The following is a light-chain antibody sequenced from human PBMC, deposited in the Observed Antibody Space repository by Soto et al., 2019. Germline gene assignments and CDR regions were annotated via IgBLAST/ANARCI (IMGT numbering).Light chain of an antibody. V-gene: IGLV2-8*01. CDR2: DVT. CDR3: SSYAGSNNLVV. J-gene: IGLJ1*01. Sequence: QSALTQPPSAYGSPGQSVTISCTGTSRDVGGYQYVSWYQQHPGKAPKLMIYDVTKRPSGVPDRFSGSKSGNTASLTVSGLQAEDEADYYCSSYAGSNNLVVFGTGTKLTVL. CDR1: SRDVGGYQY.